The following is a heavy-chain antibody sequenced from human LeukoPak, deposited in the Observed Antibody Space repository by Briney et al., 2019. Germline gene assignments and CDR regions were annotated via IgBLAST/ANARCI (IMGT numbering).Heavy chain of an antibody. D-gene: IGHD2-8*01. CDR2: SDYSGNT. CDR3: ARLNGGG. CDR1: SGSISNYY. Sequence: PSETLSLTCTVSSGSISNYYWSWIRQPPGKGLEWIGFSDYSGNTNYNPSLKSRVTISLDTSKDQIALKLSSATAADTAVYYCARLNGGGWGQGTLVVVTS. V-gene: IGHV4-59*08. J-gene: IGHJ4*02.